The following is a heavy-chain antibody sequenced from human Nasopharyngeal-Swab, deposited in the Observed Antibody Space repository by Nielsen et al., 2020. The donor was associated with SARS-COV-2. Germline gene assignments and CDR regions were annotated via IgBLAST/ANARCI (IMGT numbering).Heavy chain of an antibody. CDR3: AKDLETVTTFAGFDY. D-gene: IGHD4-17*01. J-gene: IGHJ4*02. Sequence: SLKISCAASGFTFDGYAMHWVRQAPGKGLEWGSGISWNSGSIGYADSMKGRFTISRDNAKNSLYLQMNSLRAEDTALYYCAKDLETVTTFAGFDYWGQGTLVTVSS. CDR1: GFTFDGYA. CDR2: ISWNSGSI. V-gene: IGHV3-9*01.